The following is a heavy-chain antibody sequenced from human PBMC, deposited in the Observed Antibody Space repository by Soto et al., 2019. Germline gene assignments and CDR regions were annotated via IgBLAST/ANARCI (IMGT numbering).Heavy chain of an antibody. V-gene: IGHV4-34*01. CDR2: INHSGST. Sequence: QVQLQQWGAGLLKPSETLSLTCAVYGGSFSGYYWSWIRQPPGQGLEWIGEINHSGSTNYNPSLESGVIISVDTSINQLFLKLSAVTAAGTAVYFCARGFRLRFLEWLSRTGLNWFDPWGQGTLVTVSS. J-gene: IGHJ5*02. CDR3: ARGFRLRFLEWLSRTGLNWFDP. CDR1: GGSFSGYY. D-gene: IGHD3-3*01.